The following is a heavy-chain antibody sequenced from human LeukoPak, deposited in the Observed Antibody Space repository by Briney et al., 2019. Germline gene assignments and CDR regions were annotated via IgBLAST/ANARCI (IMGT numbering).Heavy chain of an antibody. CDR1: GYSFTAFY. J-gene: IGHJ4*02. V-gene: IGHV1-2*02. CDR2: IHPRSGET. D-gene: IGHD3-10*01. CDR3: ARDGEYGTGSYYGGCFDY. Sequence: GASVKVSCKASGYSFTAFYIHWVRQAPGQGLEWMGWIHPRSGETNYAYKFRGRVTMTRDTSISTAYMDLGSLGSDDTAVYYCARDGEYGTGSYYGGCFDYWGQGILVTVSS.